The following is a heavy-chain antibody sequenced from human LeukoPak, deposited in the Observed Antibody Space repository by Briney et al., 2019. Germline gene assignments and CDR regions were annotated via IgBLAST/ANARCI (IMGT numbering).Heavy chain of an antibody. CDR3: ARDLGMVRGVIFVRWFDP. CDR2: IYTSGST. J-gene: IGHJ5*02. CDR1: GGSISSYY. Sequence: SETLSLTCTVSGGSISSYYWSWIRQPAGKGLEWIGRIYTSGSTNYNPSLKSRVTMSVDTSKNQFSLKLSSVTAADTAVYYCARDLGMVRGVIFVRWFDPWGRGTLVTVSS. D-gene: IGHD3-10*01. V-gene: IGHV4-4*07.